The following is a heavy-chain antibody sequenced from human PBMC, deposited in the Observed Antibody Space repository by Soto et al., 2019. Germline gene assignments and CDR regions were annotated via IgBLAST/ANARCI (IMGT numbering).Heavy chain of an antibody. D-gene: IGHD3-10*01. CDR3: VSGSFPNWFDP. CDR1: GFSFSTSGVG. CDR2: IYWNDDR. J-gene: IGHJ5*02. Sequence: QITLKESGPTLVKPTQTLTLTCTFSGFSFSTSGVGVGWIRQPPGKALEWLTLIYWNDDRRYSPSLKSRLTIPKDTSKNPVFLTMTNMDPVDTATYYCVSGSFPNWFDPWGQGTLVTVSS. V-gene: IGHV2-5*01.